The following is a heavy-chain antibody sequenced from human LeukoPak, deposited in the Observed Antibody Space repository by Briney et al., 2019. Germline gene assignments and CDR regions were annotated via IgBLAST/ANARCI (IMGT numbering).Heavy chain of an antibody. CDR2: IKQDGSAK. V-gene: IGHV3-7*03. Sequence: GGSLRLSCAASGFTFRNYWMSWVRQAPGKGLEWVANIKQDGSAKYYVDSVKGRFTISRDNAKNSLYLKMNSLRAEDTAVYYCASERRGSQYYYYGMGVWGQGTTVTVSS. J-gene: IGHJ6*02. CDR1: GFTFRNYW. CDR3: ASERRGSQYYYYGMGV. D-gene: IGHD6-19*01.